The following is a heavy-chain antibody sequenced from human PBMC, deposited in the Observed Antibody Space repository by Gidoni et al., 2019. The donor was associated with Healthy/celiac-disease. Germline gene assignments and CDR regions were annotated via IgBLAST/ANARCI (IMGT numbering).Heavy chain of an antibody. CDR1: GYTFTSYY. Sequence: VQLVQSGAEVQTPGASVKVSCKASGYTFTSYYLHWVRQAPGQGLAWMGIINPSGGSTSYAQKFQGRVTMTRDTPTSTVDMELSSLRYEDTAGEYCARDSPVAGLGPWGQGTLVTVSS. J-gene: IGHJ5*02. CDR2: INPSGGST. D-gene: IGHD6-19*01. CDR3: ARDSPVAGLGP. V-gene: IGHV1-46*01.